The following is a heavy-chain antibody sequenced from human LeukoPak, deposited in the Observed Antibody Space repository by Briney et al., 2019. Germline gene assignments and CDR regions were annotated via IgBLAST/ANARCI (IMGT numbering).Heavy chain of an antibody. J-gene: IGHJ3*02. CDR2: IYTSGST. V-gene: IGHV4-4*07. CDR1: GGSISSYY. Sequence: SETLSLTCTVSGGSISSYYWSWTRQPAGKGLEWIGRIYTSGSTNYNPSLKSRVTMSVDTSKNQFSLKLSSVTAADTAVYYCARDRDSSGYYPPEAFDIWGQGTMVTVSS. D-gene: IGHD3-22*01. CDR3: ARDRDSSGYYPPEAFDI.